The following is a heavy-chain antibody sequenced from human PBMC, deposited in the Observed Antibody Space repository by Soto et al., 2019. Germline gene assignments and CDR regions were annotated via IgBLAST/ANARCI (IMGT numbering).Heavy chain of an antibody. CDR3: ASRDPRSGYYYVY. CDR1: GYSFTSYW. V-gene: IGHV5-10-1*01. J-gene: IGHJ4*02. CDR2: IDPSDSYT. Sequence: GESLKISCKGSGYSFTSYWISWVRQMPGNGLEWMGRIDPSDSYTNYSPSFQGHVTISADKSISTAYLQWSSLKASDTAMYYCASRDPRSGYYYVYWGQGTLVTVSS. D-gene: IGHD3-22*01.